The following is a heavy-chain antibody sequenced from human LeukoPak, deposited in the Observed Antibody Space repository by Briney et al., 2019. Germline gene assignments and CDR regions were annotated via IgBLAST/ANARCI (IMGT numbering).Heavy chain of an antibody. CDR1: GFTFSNAW. J-gene: IGHJ6*03. CDR2: ISGSGGST. CDR3: AKVFPYYYYYMDV. D-gene: IGHD2/OR15-2a*01. V-gene: IGHV3-23*01. Sequence: GGSLRLSCAASGFTFSNAWMSWVRQAPGKGLEWVSAISGSGGSTYYADSVKGRFTISRDNSKNTLYLQMNSLRAEDTAVYYCAKVFPYYYYYMDVWGKGTTVTVSS.